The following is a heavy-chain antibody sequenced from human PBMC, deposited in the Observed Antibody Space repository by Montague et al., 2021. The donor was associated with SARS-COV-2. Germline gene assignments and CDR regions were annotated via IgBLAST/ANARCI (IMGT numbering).Heavy chain of an antibody. J-gene: IGHJ5*02. CDR3: ARDCYDYGSGSYQRWFDP. CDR2: IYHSGST. CDR1: GYSISSGYY. Sequence: SETLSLTCTVSGYSISSGYYWGWVRQPPGKGLEWFGSIYHSGSTYYNPSLKSRVTISVDTSKNQFSLQLSSVTAAATAAYYWARDCYDYGSGSYQRWFDPWGQGTLVTVSS. D-gene: IGHD3-10*01. V-gene: IGHV4-38-2*02.